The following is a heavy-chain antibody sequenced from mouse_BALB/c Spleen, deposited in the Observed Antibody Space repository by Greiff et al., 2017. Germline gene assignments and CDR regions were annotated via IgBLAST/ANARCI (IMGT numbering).Heavy chain of an antibody. J-gene: IGHJ2*01. CDR1: GYTFTSYW. Sequence: VQLQQPGAELVRPGASVKLSCKASGYTFTSYWTNWVKQRPGQGLEWIGNIYPSDSYTNYNQKFKDKATLTVDKSSSTAYMQLSSPTSEDSAVYYCTREGNDYYFDYWGQGTTLTVSS. D-gene: IGHD2-4*01. V-gene: IGHV1-69*02. CDR2: IYPSDSYT. CDR3: TREGNDYYFDY.